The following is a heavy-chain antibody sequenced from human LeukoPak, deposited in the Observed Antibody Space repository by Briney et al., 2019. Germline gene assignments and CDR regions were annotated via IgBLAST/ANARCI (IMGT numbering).Heavy chain of an antibody. CDR3: AKDGRSGNYWNYYYYMDV. CDR2: ISSAGVST. CDR1: GFTFNNFG. D-gene: IGHD3-10*01. V-gene: IGHV3-23*01. J-gene: IGHJ6*03. Sequence: PGGSLRLSCAASGFTFNNFGMSWVRQAPGKGLEWVSAISSAGVSTYYADSVKGRFTISRDNSKNTLYLQMISLRADDTALYYCAKDGRSGNYWNYYYYMDVWGKGTTVTISS.